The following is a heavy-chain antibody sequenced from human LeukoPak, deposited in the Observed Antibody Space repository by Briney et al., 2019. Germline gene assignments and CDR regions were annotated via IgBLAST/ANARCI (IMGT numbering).Heavy chain of an antibody. J-gene: IGHJ4*02. CDR3: AIPRYSSGWYYFDY. D-gene: IGHD6-19*01. CDR1: GYIFSNYW. V-gene: IGHV5-51*01. CDR2: IYPGDSDT. Sequence: GESLKISCKGSGYIFSNYWIGWVRQMPGKGLEWMGIIYPGDSDTRYSPSFQGQVTISADKSTNTAYLQWSSLKASDTAMYYCAIPRYSSGWYYFDYWGQGTLVTVSS.